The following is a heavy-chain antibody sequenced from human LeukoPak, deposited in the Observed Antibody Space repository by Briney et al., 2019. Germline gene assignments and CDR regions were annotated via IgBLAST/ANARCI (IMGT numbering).Heavy chain of an antibody. Sequence: SGPALVKPTPTLTLTCTFSGFSLSTSGMCVSWIRQPPGKALEWLARIDWDGDKYYNTSLKTRLTISKDTSKNQVVLIMTNMDPVETATYYCARIFGSRYYFGNWGQGTLVTVSS. D-gene: IGHD3-3*01. CDR1: GFSLSTSGMC. V-gene: IGHV2-70*11. J-gene: IGHJ4*02. CDR2: IDWDGDK. CDR3: ARIFGSRYYFGN.